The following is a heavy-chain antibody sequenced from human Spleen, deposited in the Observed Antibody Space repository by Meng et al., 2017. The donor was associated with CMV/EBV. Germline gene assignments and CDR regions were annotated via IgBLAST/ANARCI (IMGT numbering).Heavy chain of an antibody. V-gene: IGHV3-21*01. CDR2: IGSIETYT. D-gene: IGHD1-7*01. J-gene: IGHJ4*02. CDR1: GFTFSSYT. Sequence: GESLKISCAASGFTFSSYTMNWVRQAPGKGLEWVSSIGSIETYTYYADSVKGRFTISRDNAKNSLYLQMNSLRAEDTAIYYCARDRGTQLELRPFSDYWGQGTLVTVSS. CDR3: ARDRGTQLELRPFSDY.